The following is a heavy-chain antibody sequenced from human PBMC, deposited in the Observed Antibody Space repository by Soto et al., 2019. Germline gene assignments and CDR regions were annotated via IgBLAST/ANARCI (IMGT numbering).Heavy chain of an antibody. CDR1: GGTLGSYA. D-gene: IGHD3-3*01. J-gene: IGHJ4*02. V-gene: IGHV1-69*13. Sequence: SVKVSCKASGGTLGSYAISWVRQAPGQGLEWMGGIIPIFGTANYAQKFQGRVTVTADESTSTAYMELSSLRSEDTAVYYCARGPATKPSYTIFGVVFDYWGQGTLVTVSS. CDR3: ARGPATKPSYTIFGVVFDY. CDR2: IIPIFGTA.